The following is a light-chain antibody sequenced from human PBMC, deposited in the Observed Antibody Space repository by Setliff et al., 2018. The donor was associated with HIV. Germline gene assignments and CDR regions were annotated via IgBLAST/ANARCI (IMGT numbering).Light chain of an antibody. Sequence: QPVLTQPSSLSASPGASASLTCTLRSGINIGPYRIFWYQQKPGSPPQYLLRYKSDSDKQLGSGVPSRFSGSKDASANAGILLISGLQSEDEADYYCMIWLSNAFVFGTGTKV. CDR2: YKSDSDK. CDR3: MIWLSNAFV. J-gene: IGLJ1*01. CDR1: SGINIGPYR. V-gene: IGLV5-45*03.